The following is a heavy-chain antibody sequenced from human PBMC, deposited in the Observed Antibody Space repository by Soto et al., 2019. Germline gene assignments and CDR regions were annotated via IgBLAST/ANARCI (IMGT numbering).Heavy chain of an antibody. Sequence: QVQLQESGPGLVKPSGTLSLTCAVSGVSISSNNWWSWVRQPPGEGLEWIGAIYHSGTTYYNPSLQSRVTISVDKSKNQFSLDLSFATAADTAVYYCARRINAAGGWFDPWGQGTLVTVSS. V-gene: IGHV4-4*02. D-gene: IGHD6-13*01. CDR2: IYHSGTT. J-gene: IGHJ5*02. CDR1: GVSISSNNW. CDR3: ARRINAAGGWFDP.